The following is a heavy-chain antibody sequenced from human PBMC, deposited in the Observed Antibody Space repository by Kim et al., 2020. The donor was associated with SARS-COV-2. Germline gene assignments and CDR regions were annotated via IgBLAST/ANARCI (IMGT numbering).Heavy chain of an antibody. D-gene: IGHD3-10*01. V-gene: IGHV2-5*02. CDR2: IYWDDDE. CDR3: AHRQNYGSGSYYSPFGY. CDR1: GFSLSTSGVG. J-gene: IGHJ4*02. Sequence: SGPTLVKPTQTLTLTCTFSGFSLSTSGVGVGWIRQPPGKALEWLALIYWDDDERYSPSLKSRLTITKDTSKNQVVLTMTNMDPVDTGTYYCAHRQNYGSGSYYSPFGYWGQGTLVTVSS.